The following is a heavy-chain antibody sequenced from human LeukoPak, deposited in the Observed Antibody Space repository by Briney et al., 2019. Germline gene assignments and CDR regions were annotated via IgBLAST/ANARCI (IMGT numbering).Heavy chain of an antibody. CDR2: ISWNSGVI. CDR3: TKDVRQIVTSGIVY. CDR1: GFIFDDYD. Sequence: GRSLRLSCAASGFIFDDYDLHWVRQAPGKGLEWVSGISWNSGVIAYADSVKGRFTISRDNAKNSLYLQMNNLRAEDMAFYYCTKDVRQIVTSGIVYCGQGTLVTVSS. D-gene: IGHD6-6*01. J-gene: IGHJ4*02. V-gene: IGHV3-9*03.